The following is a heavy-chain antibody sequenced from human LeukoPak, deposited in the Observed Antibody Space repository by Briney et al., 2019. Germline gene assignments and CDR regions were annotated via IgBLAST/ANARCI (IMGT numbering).Heavy chain of an antibody. CDR1: GFTFSSYS. CDR2: ISSSSDYI. D-gene: IGHD5-12*01. V-gene: IGHV3-21*01. J-gene: IGHJ6*02. CDR3: APGYSAYDYFGMDV. Sequence: GGSLRLSCAASGFTFSSYSMNWVRQAPGKGLEWVPSISSSSDYIYYADSVKGRFTISRDNAKNSLYLHMDSLRAEDTAVYYCAPGYSAYDYFGMDVWGQGTMVTVSS.